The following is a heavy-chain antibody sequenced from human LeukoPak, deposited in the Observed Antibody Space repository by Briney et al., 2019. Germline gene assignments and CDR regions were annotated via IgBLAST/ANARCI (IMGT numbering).Heavy chain of an antibody. J-gene: IGHJ4*02. CDR3: ARDQYGGPAAIRGENFDY. CDR2: ISSSSSSYI. Sequence: GGSLRLSCAASGFTFSSYSMNWVRQAPGKGLEWVSSISSSSSSYIYYADSVKGRFTISRDNAKNSLYLQMNSLRAEDTAVYYCARDQYGGPAAIRGENFDYWGQGTLVTVSS. D-gene: IGHD2-2*02. V-gene: IGHV3-21*01. CDR1: GFTFSSYS.